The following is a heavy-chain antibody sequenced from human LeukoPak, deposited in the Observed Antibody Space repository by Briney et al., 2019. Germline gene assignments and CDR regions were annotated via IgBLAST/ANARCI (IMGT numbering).Heavy chain of an antibody. Sequence: QPGGSLRLSCAASRFNVNNYWMHWVRQAPRKGLVWVSQIDNDGIGATYADSAKGRFTISRDNAKNTVDLQMKSLRAEDTAIYYCARGGWGTAIDHLGQGTLVTVSP. J-gene: IGHJ4*02. CDR1: RFNVNNYW. V-gene: IGHV3-74*01. CDR2: IDNDGIGA. D-gene: IGHD1-7*01. CDR3: ARGGWGTAIDH.